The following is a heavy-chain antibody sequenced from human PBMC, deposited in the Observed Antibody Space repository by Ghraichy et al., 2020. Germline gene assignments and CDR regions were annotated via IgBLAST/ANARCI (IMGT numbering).Heavy chain of an antibody. CDR3: ARYFCPGGICTGFDY. J-gene: IGHJ4*02. V-gene: IGHV4-59*01. Sequence: SETLSLTCTVSGVSITTYFWGWIRQPPGKGLEWIGYIHYSGSPNCNPSLKSRITISADTSNNQFSLKLSSVTAADTAVYYCARYFCPGGICTGFDYWGRGILVTVSS. D-gene: IGHD2-8*02. CDR1: GVSITTYF. CDR2: IHYSGSP.